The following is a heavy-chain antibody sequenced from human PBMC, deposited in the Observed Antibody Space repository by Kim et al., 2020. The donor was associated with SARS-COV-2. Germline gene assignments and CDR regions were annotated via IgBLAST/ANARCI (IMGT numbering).Heavy chain of an antibody. CDR1: GFTFSSYA. D-gene: IGHD2-8*02. CDR2: VSPSGSGT. J-gene: IGHJ4*02. CDR3: VRRYCAGGLCYSFDY. V-gene: IGHV3-23*01. Sequence: GGSLRLSCATSGFTFSSYAMGWVRKAPGKGLEWVSAVSPSGSGTYYADSVKGRFTISRDNSKDMLYLQMNSLRAEDTAAYSCVRRYCAGGLCYSFDYWGQGTLVTVSS.